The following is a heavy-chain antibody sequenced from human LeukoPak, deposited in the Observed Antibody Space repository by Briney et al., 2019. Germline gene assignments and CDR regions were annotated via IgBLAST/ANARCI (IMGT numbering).Heavy chain of an antibody. CDR3: ARGRVSSSTWYSTYYYYFYMDV. V-gene: IGHV4-59*01. CDR2: VDHTGST. Sequence: PSETLSLTCSVSDDSITMYYWTWIRQPPGKGLEWIGYVDHTGSTNFNPSLNGRVSISRDTSKNLFSLRLRSVTAADTAAYFCARGRVSSSTWYSTYYYYFYMDVWGKGTTVTVSS. J-gene: IGHJ6*03. D-gene: IGHD4-11*01. CDR1: DDSITMYY.